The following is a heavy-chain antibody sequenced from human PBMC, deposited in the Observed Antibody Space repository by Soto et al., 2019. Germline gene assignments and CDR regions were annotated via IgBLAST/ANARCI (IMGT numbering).Heavy chain of an antibody. Sequence: ASVKVSCKASGYTFTSYGISWVRQAPGQGLEWMGWISAYNGNTNYAQKLQGRVTMTTDTSTSTAYMELRSLRSDETAVYYCARDPHITMIQRVDSYYGMDVWGQGTTVTISS. CDR1: GYTFTSYG. CDR2: ISAYNGNT. CDR3: ARDPHITMIQRVDSYYGMDV. D-gene: IGHD3-22*01. V-gene: IGHV1-18*04. J-gene: IGHJ6*02.